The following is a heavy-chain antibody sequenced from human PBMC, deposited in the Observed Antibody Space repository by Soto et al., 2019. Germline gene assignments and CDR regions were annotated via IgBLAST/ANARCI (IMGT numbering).Heavy chain of an antibody. J-gene: IGHJ4*02. CDR2: IYPGDSDT. V-gene: IGHV5-51*01. CDR3: ARLRYCSGGRCYGFDY. Sequence: GESLKISCKGSGYSFTSYWIGWVRQMPGKGLEWMGIIYPGDSDTRYSPSFQGQVTISADKSISTAYLQWSSLKASDTAMYYCARLRYCSGGRCYGFDYWGQGTLVNVSS. D-gene: IGHD2-15*01. CDR1: GYSFTSYW.